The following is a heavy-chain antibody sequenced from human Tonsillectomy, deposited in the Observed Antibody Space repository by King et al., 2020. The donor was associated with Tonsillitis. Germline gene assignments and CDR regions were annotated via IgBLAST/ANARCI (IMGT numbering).Heavy chain of an antibody. Sequence: VQLVESGGGLVQPGRSLRLSCAASGFTFDDYAMHWVRQAPGKGLEWVSGISWNSGNIGYADSVEGRFTISRDNAKNSLYLQMNSLRTEDTALYYCAKDIVPDGEWSHLDAFDIWGQGTMVTVSS. CDR3: AKDIVPDGEWSHLDAFDI. D-gene: IGHD3-3*01. J-gene: IGHJ3*02. V-gene: IGHV3-9*01. CDR2: ISWNSGNI. CDR1: GFTFDDYA.